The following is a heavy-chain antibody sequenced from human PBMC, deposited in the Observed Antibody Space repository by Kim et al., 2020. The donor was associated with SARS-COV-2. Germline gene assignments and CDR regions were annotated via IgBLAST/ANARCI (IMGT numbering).Heavy chain of an antibody. D-gene: IGHD6-13*01. Sequence: ASVKVSCKASGYTFTSYGISWVRQAPGQGLEWMGWISAYNGNTNYAQKLQGRVTMTTDTSTSTAYMELRSLRSDDTAVYYCARDEPGIAAAATADYYYYYGMDVWGQGTTVTVSS. CDR3: ARDEPGIAAAATADYYYYYGMDV. J-gene: IGHJ6*02. V-gene: IGHV1-18*01. CDR1: GYTFTSYG. CDR2: ISAYNGNT.